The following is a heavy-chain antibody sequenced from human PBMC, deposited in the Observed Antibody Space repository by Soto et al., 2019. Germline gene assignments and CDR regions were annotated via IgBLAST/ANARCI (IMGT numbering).Heavy chain of an antibody. Sequence: ASVKVSCKASGYTFTSYAMHWVRQAPGQRLEWMGWINAGNGNTKYSQKLQGRVTITRDTSTSTAYMELSSLRSDDTAVYYCARGKVIVPAVAYYYGLDGWGQGITVNV. J-gene: IGHJ6*02. CDR2: INAGNGNT. CDR1: GYTFTSYA. CDR3: ARGKVIVPAVAYYYGLDG. V-gene: IGHV1-3*01. D-gene: IGHD2-2*01.